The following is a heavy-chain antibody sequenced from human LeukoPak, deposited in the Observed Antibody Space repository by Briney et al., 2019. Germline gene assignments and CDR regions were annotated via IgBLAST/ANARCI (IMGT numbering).Heavy chain of an antibody. D-gene: IGHD3-16*02. V-gene: IGHV1-2*02. J-gene: IGHJ3*02. CDR3: ARVSYDYVWGSYRYTRAFDT. CDR2: INPNSGGT. CDR1: GYTFTGYY. Sequence: ASVKVSCKASGYTFTGYYMHWVRQAPGQGLEWMGWINPNSGGTNYAQKFQGRVTMTRDTSISTAYMELSRLRSDDTAVYYCARVSYDYVWGSYRYTRAFDTWGQGTMVTVSS.